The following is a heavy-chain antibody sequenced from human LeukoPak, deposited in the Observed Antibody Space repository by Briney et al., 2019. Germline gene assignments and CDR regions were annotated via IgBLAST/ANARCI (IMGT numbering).Heavy chain of an antibody. CDR3: AKAGSGSYFLGGYYYYYGMDV. V-gene: IGHV3-30*18. J-gene: IGHJ6*02. D-gene: IGHD1-26*01. CDR2: ISYDGSNK. CDR1: GFTFSSYG. Sequence: PGGSLRLSCAASGFTFSSYGMHWVRQAPGKGLEWVAVISYDGSNKYYADSVKGRFTISRDNSKNTLYLQMNSLRAEDTAVYYCAKAGSGSYFLGGYYYYYGMDVWGQGTTVTASS.